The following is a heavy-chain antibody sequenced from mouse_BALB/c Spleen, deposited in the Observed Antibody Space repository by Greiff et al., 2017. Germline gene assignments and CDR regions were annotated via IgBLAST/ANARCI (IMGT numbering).Heavy chain of an antibody. V-gene: IGHV2-6-7*01. CDR2: IWGDGST. J-gene: IGHJ3*01. CDR1: GFSLTGYG. CDR3: ARDPNYYGSRGVAY. D-gene: IGHD1-1*01. Sequence: QGQLKESGPGLVAPSQSLSITCTVSGFSLTGYGVNWVRQPPGKGLEWLGMIWGDGSTDYNSALKSRLSISKDNSKSQVFLKMNSLQTDDTARYYCARDPNYYGSRGVAYWGQGTLVTVSA.